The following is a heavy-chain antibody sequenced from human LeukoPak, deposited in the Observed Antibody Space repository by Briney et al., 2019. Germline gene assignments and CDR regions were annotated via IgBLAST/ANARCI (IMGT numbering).Heavy chain of an antibody. Sequence: PGGSLRLSCAASGFSFNNYFIAWVRRAPGKGLEWVADTSPDGSVISYVDSVKGRFTISRDNAKRSLYLQMNSLRADGTAIYYCARDPLHGALDIWGPGTMVTVSS. V-gene: IGHV3-7*01. J-gene: IGHJ3*02. CDR1: GFSFNNYF. CDR3: ARDPLHGALDI. CDR2: TSPDGSVI.